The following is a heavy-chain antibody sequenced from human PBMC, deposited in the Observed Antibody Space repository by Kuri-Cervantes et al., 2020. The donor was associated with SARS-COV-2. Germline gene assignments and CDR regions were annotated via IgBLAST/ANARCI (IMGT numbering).Heavy chain of an antibody. CDR2: IKQDGSEE. J-gene: IGHJ3*01. Sequence: GGSLRLSCAASGIIFSGYCMTWVRQAPGKGLEWVANIKQDGSEEYYVDSVKGRFTISRDNAKNSLYLQMNSLRAEDTAVYYCAREDLGTNDAFDFWGQGATVTVSS. V-gene: IGHV3-7*03. D-gene: IGHD3-16*01. CDR3: AREDLGTNDAFDF. CDR1: GIIFSGYC.